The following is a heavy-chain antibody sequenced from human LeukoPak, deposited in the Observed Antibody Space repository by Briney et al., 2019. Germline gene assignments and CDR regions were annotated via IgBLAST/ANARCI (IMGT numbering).Heavy chain of an antibody. V-gene: IGHV1-2*04. CDR2: INPNSGGT. D-gene: IGHD6-19*01. CDR3: ARGRGAVAGNWFDP. Sequence: GASVKVSCKASGYTFTGYYMHWARQAPGQGLEWMGWINPNSGGTNYAQKFQGWVTMTRDTSISTAYMELSRLRSDDTAVYYCARGRGAVAGNWFDPWGQGTLVTVSS. J-gene: IGHJ5*02. CDR1: GYTFTGYY.